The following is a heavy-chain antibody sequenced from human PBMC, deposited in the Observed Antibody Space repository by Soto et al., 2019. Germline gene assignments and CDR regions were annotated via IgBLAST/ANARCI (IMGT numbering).Heavy chain of an antibody. D-gene: IGHD1-7*01. CDR2: IIPIFGTA. V-gene: IGHV1-69*13. CDR3: ARDTRRRLELRYFDY. CDR1: GGTFSSYA. J-gene: IGHJ4*02. Sequence: ASVKVSCKASGGTFSSYAISWVRQAPGQGLEWMGGIIPIFGTANYAQKFQGRVTITADESTSTAYMELSSLRSEDTAVYYCARDTRRRLELRYFDYWGQGTLVTVSS.